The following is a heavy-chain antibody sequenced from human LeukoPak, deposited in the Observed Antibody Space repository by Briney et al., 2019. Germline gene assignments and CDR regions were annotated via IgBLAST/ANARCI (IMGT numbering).Heavy chain of an antibody. V-gene: IGHV1-69*04. CDR1: GGTFSSYA. D-gene: IGHD3-22*01. CDR2: IIPILGIA. CDR3: ARDFVSGYYVDY. Sequence: SVKVSCKASGGTFSSYAISWVRQAPGQGLEWMGRIIPILGIANYAQKFQGRVTITADKSTSTAYMELSSLRSEDTAAYYCARDFVSGYYVDYWGQGTLVTVSS. J-gene: IGHJ4*02.